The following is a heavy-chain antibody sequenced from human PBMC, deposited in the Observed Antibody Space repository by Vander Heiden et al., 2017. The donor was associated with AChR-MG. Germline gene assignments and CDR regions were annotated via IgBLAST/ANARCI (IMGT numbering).Heavy chain of an antibody. Sequence: EVQLVESGGGLVQPGRSLRLSCAASGFTFDDYAMHWVRQAPGKGLEWVSGISWNSGSIGYADSVKGRFTISRDNAKNSLYLQMNSLRAEDTALYYCAGRYGDYPFDIWGQGTMVTVSS. CDR2: ISWNSGSI. V-gene: IGHV3-9*01. CDR3: AGRYGDYPFDI. J-gene: IGHJ3*02. D-gene: IGHD4-17*01. CDR1: GFTFDDYA.